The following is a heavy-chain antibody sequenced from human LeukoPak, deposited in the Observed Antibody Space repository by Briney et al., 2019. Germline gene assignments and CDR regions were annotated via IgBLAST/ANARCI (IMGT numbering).Heavy chain of an antibody. D-gene: IGHD2-2*01. CDR1: GYSISSAYY. CDR2: ISHSGTT. V-gene: IGHV4-38-2*01. Sequence: PSETLSRTCAVSGYSISSAYYWGWIRQPPGKGLEWIGTISHSGTTYFNPSLKSRVTIFLDTSKNQFSLKLTSVTAADTAVYYCARFGSTSGRGFDPWGQGTLVTVSS. J-gene: IGHJ5*02. CDR3: ARFGSTSGRGFDP.